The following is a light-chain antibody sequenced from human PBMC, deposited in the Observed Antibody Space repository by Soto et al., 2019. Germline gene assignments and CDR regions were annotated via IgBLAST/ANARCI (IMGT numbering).Light chain of an antibody. CDR2: GTS. J-gene: IGKJ5*01. V-gene: IGKV3-15*01. Sequence: EIVMTQSPATLSVSPGEGATLSCRASQSVSTHLAWYQQIPGQAPRLLIYGTSTRAAGIPARFSGRGSGTEFTFTISSLQSEDFAVYYCQQYKDWPPLTFGQGTRLEIK. CDR1: QSVSTH. CDR3: QQYKDWPPLT.